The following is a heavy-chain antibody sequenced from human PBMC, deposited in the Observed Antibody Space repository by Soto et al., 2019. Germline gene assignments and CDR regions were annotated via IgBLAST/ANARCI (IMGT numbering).Heavy chain of an antibody. Sequence: SETLSLTCTVSGGSISSYYWSWIRQPPGKGLEWIGEINHSGSTNYNPSLKSRVTISVDTSKNQFSLKLSSVTAADTAVYYCARVIGSGSHLASWGQGTLVTVSS. J-gene: IGHJ4*02. CDR2: INHSGST. CDR3: ARVIGSGSHLAS. D-gene: IGHD3-10*01. CDR1: GGSISSYY. V-gene: IGHV4-34*01.